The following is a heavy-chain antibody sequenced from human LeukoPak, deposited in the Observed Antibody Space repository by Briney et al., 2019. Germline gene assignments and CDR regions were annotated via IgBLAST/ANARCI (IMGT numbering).Heavy chain of an antibody. CDR2: INPSGGST. D-gene: IGHD2-15*01. Sequence: ASVKVSSKASGYTFTSYYMHWVRQAPGQGLEWMGIINPSGGSTSYAQKFQGRVTMTRDTSTSTVYMELSSLRSEDTAVYYCASGQGGCSGGSCYYDAFDIWGQGTMVTVSS. V-gene: IGHV1-46*01. CDR1: GYTFTSYY. J-gene: IGHJ3*02. CDR3: ASGQGGCSGGSCYYDAFDI.